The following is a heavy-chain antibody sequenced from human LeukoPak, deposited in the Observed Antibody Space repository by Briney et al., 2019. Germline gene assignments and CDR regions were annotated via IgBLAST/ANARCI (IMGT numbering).Heavy chain of an antibody. J-gene: IGHJ4*02. CDR3: ARALDTTVLLGAY. CDR1: GYTFTNLD. Sequence: ASVKVSCKASGYTFTNLDITWVRQASGQGLEWMGWMSPYSGTTGSAQKFQGRVTMTRNTSINSAYLEIKNLTSDDTAVYYCARALDTTVLLGAYWGQGTPVTVSS. V-gene: IGHV1-8*01. CDR2: MSPYSGTT. D-gene: IGHD1-1*01.